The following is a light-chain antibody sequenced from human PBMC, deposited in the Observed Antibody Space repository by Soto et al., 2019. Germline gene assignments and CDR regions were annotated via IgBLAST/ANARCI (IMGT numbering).Light chain of an antibody. Sequence: EIVMTQSPATLSVSPGERATLSCRASQSVSSNLAWYQQKPGQAPRPLIYGASTRATGIPARFSGSGSGTEFTLTISSLQSEDFAVYYCQQYNNLPQWTFGPGTKVDI. CDR3: QQYNNLPQWT. J-gene: IGKJ3*01. CDR2: GAS. V-gene: IGKV3-15*01. CDR1: QSVSSN.